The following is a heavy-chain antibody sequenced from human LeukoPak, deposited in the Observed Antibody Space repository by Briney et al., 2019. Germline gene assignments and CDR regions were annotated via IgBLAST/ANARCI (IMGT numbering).Heavy chain of an antibody. CDR1: GFTFSSHA. CDR2: ISGSGGST. V-gene: IGHV3-23*01. J-gene: IGHJ4*02. CDR3: AKDRVGLQLVPYYFDY. Sequence: GGSLRLSCAASGFTFSSHAMSWVRQAPGKGLEWVSAISGSGGSTYYADSVKGRFTISRDNSKNTLYLQMNSLRAEDTAVYYCAKDRVGLQLVPYYFDYWGQGTLVTVSS. D-gene: IGHD6-6*01.